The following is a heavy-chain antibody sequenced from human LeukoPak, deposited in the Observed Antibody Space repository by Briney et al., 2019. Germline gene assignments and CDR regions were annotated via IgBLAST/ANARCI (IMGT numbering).Heavy chain of an antibody. CDR3: ARDVGYDFWSGQLSYNWFDP. V-gene: IGHV4-59*01. D-gene: IGHD3-3*01. CDR1: GDSITNYY. Sequence: SETLSLTCTVSGDSITNYYWSWIRQPPGKGLEWIGYISYSGSINYNPSLKSRVTISVDMSKNQFSLKLSSVTAADTAVYYCARDVGYDFWSGQLSYNWFDPWGQGTLVTVSS. CDR2: ISYSGSI. J-gene: IGHJ5*02.